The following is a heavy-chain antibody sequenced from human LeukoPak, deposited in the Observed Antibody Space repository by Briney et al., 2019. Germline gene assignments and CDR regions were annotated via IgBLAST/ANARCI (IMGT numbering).Heavy chain of an antibody. V-gene: IGHV3-23*01. D-gene: IGHD3-3*01. J-gene: IGHJ4*02. Sequence: GGSLRLSCAASRFTSSSYAMSWVRQAPGKGLEWVSAISGTGDSTYYADSVKGRFTISRDNSKNTLYLQMNSLRAEDTAIYYCAKDFDFWSAYYRGDDCWGQGTLVTVSS. CDR1: RFTSSSYA. CDR2: ISGTGDST. CDR3: AKDFDFWSAYYRGDDC.